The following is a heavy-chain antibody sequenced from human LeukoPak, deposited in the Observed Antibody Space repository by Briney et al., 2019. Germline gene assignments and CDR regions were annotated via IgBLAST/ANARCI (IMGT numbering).Heavy chain of an antibody. CDR3: ARELYGDYSNWFDP. V-gene: IGHV3-33*01. J-gene: IGHJ5*02. Sequence: GGSLRLSCAASGFTFSSYGMHWVRQAPGKGLEWVAVIWYDGSNKYYADSVKGRFTTSRDNSKNTLYLQMNSLRAEDTAVYYCARELYGDYSNWFDPWGQGTLVTVSS. CDR1: GFTFSSYG. D-gene: IGHD4-17*01. CDR2: IWYDGSNK.